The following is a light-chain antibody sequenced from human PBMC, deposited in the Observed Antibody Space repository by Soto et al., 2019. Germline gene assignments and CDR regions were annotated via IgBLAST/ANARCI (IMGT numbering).Light chain of an antibody. CDR3: QHYNSYSEA. Sequence: DIQLTQSPSSVSASVGDRVTITCRASQGISGYLAWYQQKPGKVPKLLIYAASSLQSGVPLRFSGSGSGTDFTLTISSLQAEDFATYYCQHYNSYSEAFGQGTKV. V-gene: IGKV1D-16*01. CDR1: QGISGY. J-gene: IGKJ1*01. CDR2: AAS.